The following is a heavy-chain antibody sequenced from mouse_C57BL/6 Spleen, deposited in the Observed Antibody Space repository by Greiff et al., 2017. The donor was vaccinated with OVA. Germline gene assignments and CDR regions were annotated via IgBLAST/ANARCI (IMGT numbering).Heavy chain of an antibody. CDR3: ARARTGTPYFDV. CDR2: ISSGSSTI. Sequence: EVHLVESGGGLVKPGGSLKLSCAASGFTFSDYVMHWVRQAPEKGLEWVAYISSGSSTIYYADTVKGRFTISRDNAKNTLFLQMTSLRSEDTAMYYCARARTGTPYFDVWGTGTTVTVSS. V-gene: IGHV5-17*01. D-gene: IGHD4-1*01. CDR1: GFTFSDYV. J-gene: IGHJ1*03.